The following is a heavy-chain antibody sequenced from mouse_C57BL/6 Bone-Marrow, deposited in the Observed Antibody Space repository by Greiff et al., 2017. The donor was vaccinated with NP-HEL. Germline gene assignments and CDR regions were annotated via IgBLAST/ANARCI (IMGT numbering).Heavy chain of an antibody. V-gene: IGHV1-76*01. Sequence: VQLVESGAELVRPGASVKLSCKASGYTFTDYYINWVKQRPGQGLEWIARIYPGSGNTYYNEKFKGKATLTAEESSSTAYMQLSSLTSEDSAVYFGAKGTTVVAFDYWGQGTTLTVSS. CDR2: IYPGSGNT. D-gene: IGHD1-1*01. CDR1: GYTFTDYY. J-gene: IGHJ2*01. CDR3: AKGTTVVAFDY.